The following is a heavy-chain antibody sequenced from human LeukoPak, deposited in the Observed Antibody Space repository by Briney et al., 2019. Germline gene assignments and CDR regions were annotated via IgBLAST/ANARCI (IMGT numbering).Heavy chain of an antibody. CDR2: INRDGSST. J-gene: IGHJ3*02. CDR1: GFTFSGHW. V-gene: IGHV3-74*01. D-gene: IGHD5-18*01. Sequence: GGSLRLSCAASGFTFSGHWMHWVRQAPGKGLVWVSRINRDGSSTSYADSVKGRFTISRDNAKNTLYLQMNSLRAEDTAVYYCARDKGIQTTPYDAFDIWGQGTMVTVSS. CDR3: ARDKGIQTTPYDAFDI.